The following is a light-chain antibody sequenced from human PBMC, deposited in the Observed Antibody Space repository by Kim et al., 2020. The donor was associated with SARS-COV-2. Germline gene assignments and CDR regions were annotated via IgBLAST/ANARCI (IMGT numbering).Light chain of an antibody. J-gene: IGLJ3*02. Sequence: ASVKLTCTLSSGHSPYAIAWHQQQPEKGPRYLMRVNGDGSHIKGDGIPDRFSGSSSGAERYLSISSLQSEDEADYYCQTWGTGNWVFGGGTKLTVL. V-gene: IGLV4-69*01. CDR3: QTWGTGNWV. CDR1: SGHSPYA. CDR2: VNGDGSH.